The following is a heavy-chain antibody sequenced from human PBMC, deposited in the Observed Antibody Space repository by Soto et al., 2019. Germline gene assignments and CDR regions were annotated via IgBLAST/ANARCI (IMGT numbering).Heavy chain of an antibody. CDR1: GNSLNSHDDY. CDR2: FHFSGST. V-gene: IGHV4-31*03. J-gene: IGHJ4*02. Sequence: VQLQESGPGLVKSSQTLSLTCTISGNSLNSHDDYWTWIRHLPGKGLQWIGYFHFSGSTYYNPSLGSRGSIYTDTSKTQFSLILTSVTVADTAVYYCARDSYSYGYPSPLSFDRWGQGIPVTVSS. CDR3: ARDSYSYGYPSPLSFDR. D-gene: IGHD5-18*01.